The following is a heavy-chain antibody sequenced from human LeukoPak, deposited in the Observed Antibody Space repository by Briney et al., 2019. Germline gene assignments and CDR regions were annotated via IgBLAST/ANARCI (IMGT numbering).Heavy chain of an antibody. CDR2: ISGTVSST. V-gene: IGHV3-23*01. J-gene: IGHJ4*02. CDR3: ARKWSLPSTGFDF. Sequence: GGSLRLSCAVSGFTFSTFAMSWVRHAPGKGLEWVSEISGTVSSTYYADSVKGRFTISRDNSKNELYLQMNSLRVDDTAIYYYARKWSLPSTGFDFWGQGSLVTVSS. D-gene: IGHD4-17*01. CDR1: GFTFSTFA.